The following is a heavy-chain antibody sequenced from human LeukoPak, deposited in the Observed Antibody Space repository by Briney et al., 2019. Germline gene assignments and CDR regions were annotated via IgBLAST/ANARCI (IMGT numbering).Heavy chain of an antibody. J-gene: IGHJ5*02. D-gene: IGHD2-2*01. CDR1: GFTVSSNY. V-gene: IGHV3-30-3*01. CDR2: ISYDGSNK. CDR3: ARGYCSSTSCSGRLDP. Sequence: GGSLRLSCAASGFTVSSNYMNWVRKAPGKGLEWVAVISYDGSNKYYADSVRGRFTISRDNSKNNLYLQMNSLRAEDTAVYYCARGYCSSTSCSGRLDPWGQGALVTVSS.